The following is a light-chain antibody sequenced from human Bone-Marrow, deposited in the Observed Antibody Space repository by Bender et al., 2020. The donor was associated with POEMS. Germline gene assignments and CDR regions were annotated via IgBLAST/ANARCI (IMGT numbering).Light chain of an antibody. CDR2: SNY. V-gene: IGLV1-44*01. CDR1: DSNIGGNN. J-gene: IGLJ3*02. Sequence: QSVLTQPPSASASPGQRVTISCSGSDSNIGGNNVNWYQHLPGTATRLVVYSNYQRPSGVPARCSGSKSGTSASLAISDIQSEDEGDYYCSSLYDSISRWVFSGRTKMS. CDR3: SSLYDSISRWV.